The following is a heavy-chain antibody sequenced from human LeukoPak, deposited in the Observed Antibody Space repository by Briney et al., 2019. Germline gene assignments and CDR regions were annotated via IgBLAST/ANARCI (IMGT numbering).Heavy chain of an antibody. CDR3: ARDYDILTGYYS. Sequence: PSETLSLTCAVYGGSFSGYYWSWIRQPPGKGLEWIGSTYYSGSTYYNPSLKSRVTISVDTSKNQFSLKLSSVTAADTAVYYCARDYDILTGYYSWGQGTLVTVSS. V-gene: IGHV4-34*01. CDR2: TYYSGST. J-gene: IGHJ5*02. D-gene: IGHD3-9*01. CDR1: GGSFSGYY.